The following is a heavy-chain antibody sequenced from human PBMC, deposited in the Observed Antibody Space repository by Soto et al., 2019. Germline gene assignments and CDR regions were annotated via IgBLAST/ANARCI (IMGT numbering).Heavy chain of an antibody. CDR1: GFTFTSSA. D-gene: IGHD3-3*01. V-gene: IGHV1-58*01. Sequence: SVKVSCKASGFTFTSSAVQWVRQARGQRLEWIGWIVVGSGNTNYAQKFQERVTITRDMSTSTAYMELSSLRSEDTAVYYCAADGYDFWSGYYDWSYWGQGTLVTVS. J-gene: IGHJ4*02. CDR3: AADGYDFWSGYYDWSY. CDR2: IVVGSGNT.